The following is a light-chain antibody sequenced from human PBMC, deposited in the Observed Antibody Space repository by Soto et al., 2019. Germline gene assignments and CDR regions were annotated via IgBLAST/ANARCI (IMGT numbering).Light chain of an antibody. Sequence: DIQMTQSPSSLSSSVGDRVTITCRASQSISSYLNWYQQKPGKAPKLLIYAASTLQSGVPSRFSGSGSGTDFTLTISSLQPEDFATYYCQQLNSHFGGGTKVDIK. CDR2: AAS. J-gene: IGKJ4*01. CDR3: QQLNSH. CDR1: QSISSY. V-gene: IGKV1-39*01.